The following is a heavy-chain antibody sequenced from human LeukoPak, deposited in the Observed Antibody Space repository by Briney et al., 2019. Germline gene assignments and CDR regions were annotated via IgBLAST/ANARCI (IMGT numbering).Heavy chain of an antibody. CDR3: ARGRGKYSSLDY. CDR1: SGSISTSNYY. D-gene: IGHD5-18*01. Sequence: SETLSLTCTVSSGSISTSNYYWGWVRQPPGKALEWIGNIFYSGSTYYSPSLKSRVTISLDTSRNQFSLKLNSVTAADTAVYYCARGRGKYSSLDYWGQGTLVTVSS. V-gene: IGHV4-39*07. J-gene: IGHJ4*02. CDR2: IFYSGST.